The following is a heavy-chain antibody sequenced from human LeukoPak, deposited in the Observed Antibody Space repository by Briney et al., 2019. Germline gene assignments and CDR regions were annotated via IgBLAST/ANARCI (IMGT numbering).Heavy chain of an antibody. CDR1: GGSISSGSYY. Sequence: SETLSLTCTVSGGSISSGSYYWSWVRQPAGKGLEWIGRIYSSGSTSYNPSLKSRVTISVDTSKNQFSLILSSVTAADTAVYYCARGVGSSESNWFDPWGQGTLATVSS. V-gene: IGHV4-61*02. CDR2: IYSSGST. J-gene: IGHJ5*02. CDR3: ARGVGSSESNWFDP. D-gene: IGHD3-10*01.